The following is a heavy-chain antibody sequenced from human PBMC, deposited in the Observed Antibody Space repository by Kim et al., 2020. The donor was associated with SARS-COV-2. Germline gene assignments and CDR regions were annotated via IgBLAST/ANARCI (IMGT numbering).Heavy chain of an antibody. CDR2: ITSSRGYI. V-gene: IGHV3-21*01. J-gene: IGHJ4*02. D-gene: IGHD5-18*01. CDR1: GFTFGSYI. CDR3: ARDGGNSYVLFDY. Sequence: GGSLRLSCAASGFTFGSYIMNWVRQAPGKGLEWVSSITSSRGYIYYADSVKGRFTISRDNAKNSLFLQMNNLRAEDTAVYYCARDGGNSYVLFDYWGQGTRVTDSS.